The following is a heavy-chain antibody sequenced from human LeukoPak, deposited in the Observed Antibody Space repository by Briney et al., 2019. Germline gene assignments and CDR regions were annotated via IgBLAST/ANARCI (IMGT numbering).Heavy chain of an antibody. D-gene: IGHD5-18*01. V-gene: IGHV4-59*01. Sequence: SETLPLTCTVSGGSISTYYWSWIRQPPGKGLEWIGYIYFSGSTNYNPSLKSRVTISVDTSKNQFSLKLSSVTAADTAVYYCARAYSSGYPMGYWGQGTLVTVSS. CDR1: GGSISTYY. J-gene: IGHJ4*02. CDR3: ARAYSSGYPMGY. CDR2: IYFSGST.